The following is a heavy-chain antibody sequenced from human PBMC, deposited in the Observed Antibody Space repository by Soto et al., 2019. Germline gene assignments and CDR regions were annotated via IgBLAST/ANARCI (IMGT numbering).Heavy chain of an antibody. CDR1: GDSVSSNSAG. CDR3: ARGEQYSGRIFDY. CDR2: TYCRSKWYY. Sequence: PSQTLSLTCAITGDSVSSNSAGWSWVRQSPSRGLECLGTTYCRSKWYYEDAVSVRGRITINPDTSKNQYSLQLNSVTPEDTAVYFCARGEQYSGRIFDYWGQGTLVTVSS. J-gene: IGHJ4*01. V-gene: IGHV6-1*01. D-gene: IGHD1-26*01.